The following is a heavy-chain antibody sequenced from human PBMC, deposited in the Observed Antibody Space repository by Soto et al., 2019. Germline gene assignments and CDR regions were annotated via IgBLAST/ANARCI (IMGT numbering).Heavy chain of an antibody. CDR2: ISGSGGST. V-gene: IGHV3-23*01. CDR1: GFTFSSYA. CDR3: ASATPRYRGYDPLGGAFDS. J-gene: IGHJ4*02. D-gene: IGHD5-12*01. Sequence: EVQLLESGGGLVQPGGSLRLSCAASGFTFSSYAMTWVRQAPGKGLEWVSAISGSGGSTYYADSVKGRFTISRDNSKNPLYLQMNSLRAEDTAVYYCASATPRYRGYDPLGGAFDSWGQGTLVTVSS.